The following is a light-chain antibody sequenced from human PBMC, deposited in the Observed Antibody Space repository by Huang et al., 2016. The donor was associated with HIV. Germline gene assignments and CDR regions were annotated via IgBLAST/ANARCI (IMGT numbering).Light chain of an antibody. J-gene: IGKJ5*01. CDR1: QSVRSY. CDR3: QQRSNWAIT. V-gene: IGKV3-11*01. Sequence: EIVLTQSPATLSLSPGERATLSCRASQSVRSYLAWYQQKPGQAPRLLIYDASNRAKGIPARFSGSGSGTDFTLTISSLEPEDFAVYYCQQRSNWAITFGQGTRLEIK. CDR2: DAS.